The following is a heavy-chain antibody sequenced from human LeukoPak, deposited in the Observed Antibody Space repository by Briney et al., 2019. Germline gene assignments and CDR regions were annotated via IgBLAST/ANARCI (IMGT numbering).Heavy chain of an antibody. CDR1: GGSISSSSYY. CDR3: ARNDYGSGSYSHFDY. D-gene: IGHD3-10*01. V-gene: IGHV4-39*07. Sequence: SETLSLTCTVSGGSISSSSYYWGWIRQPPGKGLERIGSIYYSGSTYYNPSLKSRVTISVDRSKYQFFLKLSSVTAADTAMYYCARNDYGSGSYSHFDYWGQGTLVTVSS. CDR2: IYYSGST. J-gene: IGHJ4*02.